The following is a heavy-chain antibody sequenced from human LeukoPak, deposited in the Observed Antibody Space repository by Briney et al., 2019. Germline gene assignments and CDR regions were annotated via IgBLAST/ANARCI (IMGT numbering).Heavy chain of an antibody. V-gene: IGHV4-39*01. CDR3: ARQKYFDWLLSSYYFDY. CDR1: GGSISSSSYY. Sequence: SETLSLTCTVSGGSISSSSYYWGWIRQPPGKGLEWIGSIYYSGSTYYNPSLKSRVTISVDTSKNQFSLKLSSVTAADTAVYYCARQKYFDWLLSSYYFDYWGQGTLVTVSS. D-gene: IGHD3-9*01. CDR2: IYYSGST. J-gene: IGHJ4*02.